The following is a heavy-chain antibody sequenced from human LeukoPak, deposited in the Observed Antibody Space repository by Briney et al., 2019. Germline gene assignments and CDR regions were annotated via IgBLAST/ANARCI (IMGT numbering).Heavy chain of an antibody. D-gene: IGHD2-15*01. CDR1: GYTLTELS. Sequence: GASVKVSCKVSGYTLTELSMRWVRQAPGKGLEWMGGFDPEDGETIYAQKFQGRVTMTEDTSTDTAYMELSSLRSEDTAVYYCATVDCSGGSCYEDYWGQGTLVTVSS. CDR3: ATVDCSGGSCYEDY. V-gene: IGHV1-24*01. CDR2: FDPEDGET. J-gene: IGHJ4*02.